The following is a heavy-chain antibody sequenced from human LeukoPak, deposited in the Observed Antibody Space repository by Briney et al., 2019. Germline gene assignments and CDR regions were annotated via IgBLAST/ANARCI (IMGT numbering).Heavy chain of an antibody. CDR2: INHSGST. D-gene: IGHD5-24*01. CDR1: GGSFSGYY. Sequence: PSETLSLTCAVYGGSFSGYYWSWIRQPPGKGLEWIGEINHSGSTNYNPSLKSRVTISVDTSKNQFSLKLSSVTAEDTAVYYCAGGEGGWLQFNWGQGTLVTVSS. V-gene: IGHV4-34*01. CDR3: AGGEGGWLQFN. J-gene: IGHJ4*02.